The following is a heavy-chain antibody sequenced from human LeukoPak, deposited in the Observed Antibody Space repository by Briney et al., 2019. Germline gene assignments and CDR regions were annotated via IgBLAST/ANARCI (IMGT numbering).Heavy chain of an antibody. Sequence: GGSLRLSCVASGFTFKNYAMSWVRRVPGKGLEWVSAISGSDPGTYYADFVRGRFTISRDNSKNTLYLQMNSLRAEDTAVYYCAKVLTMVRGAVLNYFDYWGQGTLVTVSS. J-gene: IGHJ4*02. CDR3: AKVLTMVRGAVLNYFDY. CDR2: ISGSDPGT. D-gene: IGHD3-10*01. CDR1: GFTFKNYA. V-gene: IGHV3-23*01.